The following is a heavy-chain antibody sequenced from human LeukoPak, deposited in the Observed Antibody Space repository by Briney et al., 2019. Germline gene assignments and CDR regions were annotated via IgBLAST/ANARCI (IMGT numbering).Heavy chain of an antibody. D-gene: IGHD3-22*01. CDR2: IRYDGNIE. J-gene: IGHJ4*02. V-gene: IGHV3-30*02. Sequence: GGSLRLSCAASGFTFSSYDMHWVRQAPGKGLEWVAFIRYDGNIEYFADSVKGRFTISRDTSKNTLFLQMNSLRAEDTAVYYCAKGRYYDSSGYPIDYWGQGTLVTVSS. CDR1: GFTFSSYD. CDR3: AKGRYYDSSGYPIDY.